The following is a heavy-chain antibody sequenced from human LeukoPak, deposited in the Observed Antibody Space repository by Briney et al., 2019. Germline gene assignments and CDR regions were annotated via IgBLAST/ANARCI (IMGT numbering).Heavy chain of an antibody. CDR2: VNSDGSST. D-gene: IGHD3-22*01. CDR1: GISFNNYW. Sequence: PGGSLRLXCAASGISFNNYWMHWVRQAPGKGLVWVSRVNSDGSSTVYADSVKGRFTISRDNARTTVYLQMSSLRLDDTATYYCATGLGHYYDYWGQGSLVTVSS. CDR3: ATGLGHYYDY. V-gene: IGHV3-74*01. J-gene: IGHJ4*02.